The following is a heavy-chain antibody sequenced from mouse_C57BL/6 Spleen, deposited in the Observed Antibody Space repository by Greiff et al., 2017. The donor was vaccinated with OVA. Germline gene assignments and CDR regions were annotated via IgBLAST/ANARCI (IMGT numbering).Heavy chain of an antibody. CDR2: IFPGSGST. CDR1: GYTFTSHW. D-gene: IGHD2-5*01. Sequence: VQLQQSGPELVRPGASVKISCKAPGYTFTSHWMQWVRQRPGQGLEWIGEIFPGSGSTYYNEKFKGKATLTVDTSSSTAYMQLSSLTSEDSAVYFCQAYYSNYPYYFDYWGQGTTLTVSS. CDR3: QAYYSNYPYYFDY. J-gene: IGHJ2*01. V-gene: IGHV1-56*01.